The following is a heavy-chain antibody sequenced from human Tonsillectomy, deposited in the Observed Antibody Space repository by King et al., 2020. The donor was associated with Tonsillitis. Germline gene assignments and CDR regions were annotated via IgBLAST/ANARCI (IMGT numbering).Heavy chain of an antibody. CDR3: ARSHHSYEGGGPTSAWYFDL. Sequence: VQLVESGEAWAKLGGPLGLPCVPSEFTSSDPYMFGTPRPPGGGLNGISYISISTIYTNYATSGKGRFTISRDNPKNSLYLQITNLRAEDTALYSGARSHHSYEGGGPTSAWYFDLWGRGTLVTVSS. CDR2: ISISTIYT. CDR1: EFTSSDPY. D-gene: IGHD2-15*01. V-gene: IGHV3-11*06. J-gene: IGHJ2*01.